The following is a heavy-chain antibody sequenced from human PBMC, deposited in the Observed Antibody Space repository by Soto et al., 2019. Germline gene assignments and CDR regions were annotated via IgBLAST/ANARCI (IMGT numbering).Heavy chain of an antibody. J-gene: IGHJ6*02. CDR2: IYPGDSDT. D-gene: IGHD6-19*01. Sequence: GESLKISCKGSGYSFTSYWIGWVRQMPGKGLEWMGIIYPGDSDTRYSPSFQGQVTISADKSISTAYLQWSSLKASDTAMYYGARASQRAVAGRSPYYYYGMDVWGQGTTVTVSS. CDR1: GYSFTSYW. V-gene: IGHV5-51*01. CDR3: ARASQRAVAGRSPYYYYGMDV.